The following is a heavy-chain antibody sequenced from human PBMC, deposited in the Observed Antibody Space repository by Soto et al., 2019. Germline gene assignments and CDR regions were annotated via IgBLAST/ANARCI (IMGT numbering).Heavy chain of an antibody. Sequence: QVQLVESGGGVVQPGTSLRLSCAGSGFSFGGYGMHWVRQAAGKGLEWVAVIAYNGGEKHYADSVKGRFTSSRDNSKSTLYLEINSLRAEDTAVYYCAKVIDFWTGMAVWGQGTTVTVSS. D-gene: IGHD3-3*01. CDR2: IAYNGGEK. J-gene: IGHJ6*02. CDR3: AKVIDFWTGMAV. CDR1: GFSFGGYG. V-gene: IGHV3-30*18.